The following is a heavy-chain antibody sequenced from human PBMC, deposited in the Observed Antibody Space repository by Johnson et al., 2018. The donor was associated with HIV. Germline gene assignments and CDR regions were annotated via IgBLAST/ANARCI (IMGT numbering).Heavy chain of an antibody. CDR1: GFTFSSYA. Sequence: QVQLVESGGGVVQPGRSVRLSCAASGFTFSSYAMHWVRQAPGKGLEWVAVIWYDGRNKNYTESVKGRFSISRDNGKNTLYLQMNSLRAEDTAVYYCARGGKDHALDIWGQGTMVTVSS. CDR3: ARGGKDHALDI. J-gene: IGHJ3*02. V-gene: IGHV3-30*04. D-gene: IGHD3-16*01. CDR2: IWYDGRNK.